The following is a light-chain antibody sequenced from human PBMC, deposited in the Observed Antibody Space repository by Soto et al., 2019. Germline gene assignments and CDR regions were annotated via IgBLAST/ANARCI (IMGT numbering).Light chain of an antibody. V-gene: IGLV2-14*01. J-gene: IGLJ1*01. CDR3: SSYTSSSTRV. CDR1: SSDVGGYNY. CDR2: DVS. Sequence: QSALTQPASVSGSPGQWITISCTGTSSDVGGYNYVSWYQQHPGKAPKLMFYDVSNRPSGVSNRFSGSKSGNTASLTISGLQAEDEADYYCSSYTSSSTRVFGTGTKLTVL.